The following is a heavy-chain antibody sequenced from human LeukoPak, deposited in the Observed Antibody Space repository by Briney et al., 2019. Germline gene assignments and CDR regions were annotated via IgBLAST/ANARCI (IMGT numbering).Heavy chain of an antibody. J-gene: IGHJ2*01. Sequence: PSQTLSLTCTVSGGSISGYYWTWIRQPPGKKLEWIGYIYYSGSTNYNPSLKSRVTISLDTSKNQFSLKVNSVAAADTAVYCCARPNYADYGRFWYLDLWGRGTLVTVSS. V-gene: IGHV4-59*01. CDR3: ARPNYADYGRFWYLDL. CDR2: IYYSGST. CDR1: GGSISGYY. D-gene: IGHD4-17*01.